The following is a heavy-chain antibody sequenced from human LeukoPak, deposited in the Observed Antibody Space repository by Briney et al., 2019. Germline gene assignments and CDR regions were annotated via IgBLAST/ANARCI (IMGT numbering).Heavy chain of an antibody. Sequence: PSETLSLTCIVSSGSISSTNYYWGWIRQPPGKGLEWMGSIYYSGSTYYNPSLKSRVTISVDTSKNQFSLKLSSVTAADTAVYYCARRSTNRLGAWYFDLWGRGTLVTVSS. D-gene: IGHD7-27*01. CDR1: SGSISSTNYY. V-gene: IGHV4-39*01. CDR2: IYYSGST. CDR3: ARRSTNRLGAWYFDL. J-gene: IGHJ2*01.